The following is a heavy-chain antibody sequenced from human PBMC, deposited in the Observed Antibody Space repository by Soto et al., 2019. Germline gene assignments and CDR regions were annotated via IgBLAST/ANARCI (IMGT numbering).Heavy chain of an antibody. CDR2: IYSGGST. Sequence: LRLSCAASGFTVSSNYMSLVRQAPGKGLEWVSVIYSGGSTYYADSVKGRFTISRHNSKNTLYLQMNSLRAEDTAVYYCARVRGYEYDAFDIWGQGTMVTVSS. CDR3: ARVRGYEYDAFDI. J-gene: IGHJ3*02. D-gene: IGHD5-12*01. CDR1: GFTVSSNY. V-gene: IGHV3-53*04.